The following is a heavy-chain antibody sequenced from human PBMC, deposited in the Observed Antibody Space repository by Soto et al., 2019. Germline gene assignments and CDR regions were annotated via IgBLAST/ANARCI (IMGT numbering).Heavy chain of an antibody. V-gene: IGHV3-30*18. CDR2: ISYDGNNK. Sequence: PGGSLRLSCAASGFIFSTYGMHWVRQAPGKGLEWLSVISYDGNNKYYADSVKGRFTISRDNSKNTLWLQMDSLRTEHTAVYYCAKDLLLTTITTVGDWGQGTLVTVSS. D-gene: IGHD4-17*01. J-gene: IGHJ4*02. CDR3: AKDLLLTTITTVGD. CDR1: GFIFSTYG.